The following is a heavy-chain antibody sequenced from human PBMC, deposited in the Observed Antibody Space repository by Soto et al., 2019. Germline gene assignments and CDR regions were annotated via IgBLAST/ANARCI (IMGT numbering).Heavy chain of an antibody. J-gene: IGHJ6*02. Sequence: QVQLQESGPGLVKPSQTLSLICKVSGGSMSSGDYYWSWIRQPPGRGLEWIGNIYDSGSTYYSPSLKSRVTISADTSRNQFSLKLRSVTAADTAVYYCARGSPGDYYHGMDVWGQGTTVTVSS. CDR3: ARGSPGDYYHGMDV. CDR2: IYDSGST. V-gene: IGHV4-30-4*01. CDR1: GGSMSSGDYY.